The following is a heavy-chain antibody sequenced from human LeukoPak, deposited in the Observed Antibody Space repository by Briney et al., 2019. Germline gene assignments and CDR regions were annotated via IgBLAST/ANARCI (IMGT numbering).Heavy chain of an antibody. D-gene: IGHD3-10*01. CDR2: ISGSGGST. J-gene: IGHJ4*02. CDR3: AKDKPLYYGSGSYYNV. V-gene: IGHV3-23*01. Sequence: GGSLRLSCAASGFTFSSYAMSWVRQAPGKGLEWVSAISGSGGSTYYADSVKGRFTISRDNSKNTLYLQMNSLRAEDTAVYYCAKDKPLYYGSGSYYNVWGQGTLVTVSS. CDR1: GFTFSSYA.